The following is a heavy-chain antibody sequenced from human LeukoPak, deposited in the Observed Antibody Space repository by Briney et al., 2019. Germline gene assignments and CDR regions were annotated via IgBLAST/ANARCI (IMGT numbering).Heavy chain of an antibody. CDR3: AKGSARRWFWYFDY. V-gene: IGHV3-23*01. Sequence: GGSLRLSCAASGFTFSSYEMNWVRQAPGKGLEWVSVISGSGGSTSYADSVKGRFTISRDNSKNMLYVQMNSLRAEDTAVYYCAKGSARRWFWYFDYWGQGTLVTVSS. CDR2: ISGSGGST. CDR1: GFTFSSYE. D-gene: IGHD4-23*01. J-gene: IGHJ4*02.